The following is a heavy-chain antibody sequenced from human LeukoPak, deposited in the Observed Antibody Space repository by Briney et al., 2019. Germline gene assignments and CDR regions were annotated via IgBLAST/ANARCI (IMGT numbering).Heavy chain of an antibody. CDR2: ISGSGGST. Sequence: GGSLRLSCAASGFTFSSYAMSWVRQAPGKGLEWVSAISGSGGSTYYADSVKGRFTISRDNSKNTLYLQMNSLIAEDTAVYYCAKDADSSGYYYPYSDYWGQGTLVTVSS. D-gene: IGHD3-22*01. J-gene: IGHJ4*02. CDR3: AKDADSSGYYYPYSDY. V-gene: IGHV3-23*01. CDR1: GFTFSSYA.